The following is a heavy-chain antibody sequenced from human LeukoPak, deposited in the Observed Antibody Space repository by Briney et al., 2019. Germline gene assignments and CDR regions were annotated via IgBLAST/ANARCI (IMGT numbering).Heavy chain of an antibody. J-gene: IGHJ4*02. Sequence: ASVKVSCKASGYTFTSYDINWVRQATGRGLEWMGWMNPNSGNTGYAQKFQGRVTMTRNTSISTAYMELSSLRSEDTAVYYCARGQALRFWEGSPTNDYWGQGTLVTVSS. CDR1: GYTFTSYD. V-gene: IGHV1-8*01. D-gene: IGHD3-3*01. CDR2: MNPNSGNT. CDR3: ARGQALRFWEGSPTNDY.